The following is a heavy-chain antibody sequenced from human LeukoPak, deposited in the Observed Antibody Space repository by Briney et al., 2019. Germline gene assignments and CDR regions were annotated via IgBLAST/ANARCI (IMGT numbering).Heavy chain of an antibody. CDR2: ISSSSSYI. CDR1: GFTFSSYS. J-gene: IGHJ1*01. CDR3: AREHCGSPTCGN. Sequence: TSGGSLRLSCAASGFTFSSYSMNWVRQAPGKGLEWVSSISSSSSYIYYADSVKGRFTISRDNAKNSLYLHMNSLRADDTAVYYCAREHCGSPTCGNWGQGTLVTVSS. D-gene: IGHD2-2*01. V-gene: IGHV3-21*01.